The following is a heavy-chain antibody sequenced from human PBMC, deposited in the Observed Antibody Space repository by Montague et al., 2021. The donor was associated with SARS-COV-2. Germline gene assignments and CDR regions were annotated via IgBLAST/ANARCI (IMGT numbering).Heavy chain of an antibody. CDR3: ARGGGNSADYYSDTMAV. D-gene: IGHD4-23*01. CDR1: GGSINNYY. J-gene: IGHJ6*02. V-gene: IGHV4-59*01. Sequence: SETLSLTCTVSGGSINNYYWSWIRQPPEKGPEWIAFIPYTGSANYNPSLKSRVTISVDTSKNQFSLKLSSVSVADTAVYYCARGGGNSADYYSDTMAVWGQGNTVTVFS. CDR2: IPYTGSA.